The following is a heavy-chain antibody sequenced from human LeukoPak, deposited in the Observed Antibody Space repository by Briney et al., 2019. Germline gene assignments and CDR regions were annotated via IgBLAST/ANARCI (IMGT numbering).Heavy chain of an antibody. J-gene: IGHJ3*02. Sequence: GGSLRLSCAASGFTFSTYGMHWVRQAPGKGLEWVAFIRYDGSNKYYADSVKGRFTISRDNSKNTLYLQMNSLRAEDTAVYYCAKVSSGYSYDYDAFDIWGQGTMVTVSS. V-gene: IGHV3-30*02. CDR1: GFTFSTYG. CDR3: AKVSSGYSYDYDAFDI. CDR2: IRYDGSNK. D-gene: IGHD5-18*01.